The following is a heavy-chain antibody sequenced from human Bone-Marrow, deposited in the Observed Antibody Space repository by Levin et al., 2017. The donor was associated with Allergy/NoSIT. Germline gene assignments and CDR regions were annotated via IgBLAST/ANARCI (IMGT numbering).Heavy chain of an antibody. Sequence: SGPTLVKPTQTLTLTCTFSGFSLTNTGMRLSWVRQSPGKALEWLARIDWDDDKFYSKSLEPRLTISQDTSKNQVVLTMPNLDPVDTATYYCARIEFSGWYFDLWGCGILVTVSA. D-gene: IGHD3-10*01. CDR3: ARIEFSGWYFDL. CDR1: GFSLTNTGMR. V-gene: IGHV2-70*04. J-gene: IGHJ2*01. CDR2: IDWDDDK.